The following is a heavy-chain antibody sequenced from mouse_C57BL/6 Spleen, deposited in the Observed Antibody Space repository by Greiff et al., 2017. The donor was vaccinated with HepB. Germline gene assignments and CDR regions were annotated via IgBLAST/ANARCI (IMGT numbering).Heavy chain of an antibody. CDR2: IYPSDSET. V-gene: IGHV1-61*01. CDR1: GYTFTSYW. CDR3: ARFHDGYLYYFDY. Sequence: QVQLQQPGAELVRPGSSVKLSCKASGYTFTSYWMDWVKQRPGQGLEWIGNIYPSDSETHYNQKFKDKATLTVDKSSSTAYMQLSSLTSEDSAVYYCARFHDGYLYYFDYWGQGTTLTVSS. J-gene: IGHJ2*01. D-gene: IGHD2-3*01.